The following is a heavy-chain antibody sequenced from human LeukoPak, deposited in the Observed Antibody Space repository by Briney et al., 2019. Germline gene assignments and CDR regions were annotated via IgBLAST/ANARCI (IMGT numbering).Heavy chain of an antibody. V-gene: IGHV1-69*01. CDR3: ARVPAAGLGYYYGMDV. D-gene: IGHD6-13*01. Sequence: APVKVSCKASGGTFSSYAISWVRQAPGQGLEWMGGIIPIFGTANYAQKFQGRVTITADESTSTAYMELSSLRSEDTAVYYCARVPAAGLGYYYGMDVWGQGTTVTVSS. J-gene: IGHJ6*02. CDR1: GGTFSSYA. CDR2: IIPIFGTA.